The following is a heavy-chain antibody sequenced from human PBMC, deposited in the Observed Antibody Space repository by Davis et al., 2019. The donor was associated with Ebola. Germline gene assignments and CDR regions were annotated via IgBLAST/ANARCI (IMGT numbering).Heavy chain of an antibody. CDR1: DGSISSHY. J-gene: IGHJ4*02. CDR2: IYDSGRT. V-gene: IGHV4-59*11. Sequence: PSETLSLTCSFSDGSISSHYWNWIRQPPGKGQEWVGIIYDSGRTNYNPSLKSRVTISADTSKNQFSLNLRSVTDADTAVYYCARFGFGAFWGQGILVTVSS. CDR3: ARFGFGAF. D-gene: IGHD3-3*01.